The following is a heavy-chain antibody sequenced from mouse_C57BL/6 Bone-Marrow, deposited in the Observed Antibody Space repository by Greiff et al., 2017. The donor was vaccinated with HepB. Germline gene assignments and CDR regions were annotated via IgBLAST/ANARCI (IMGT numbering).Heavy chain of an antibody. J-gene: IGHJ3*01. D-gene: IGHD2-4*01. Sequence: VQLQQPGAELVMPGASVKLSCKASGYTFTSYWMHWVKQRPEQGLEWIGEIDPSDSYTNYNQKFKGKSTLTVDKSSSTAYMQLSSLTSEDSAVYYCAREGDYPWFSYWGQGTLVTVSA. CDR1: GYTFTSYW. V-gene: IGHV1-69*01. CDR2: IDPSDSYT. CDR3: AREGDYPWFSY.